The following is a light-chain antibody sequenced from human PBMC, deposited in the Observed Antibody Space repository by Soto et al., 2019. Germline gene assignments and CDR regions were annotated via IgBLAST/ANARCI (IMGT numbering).Light chain of an antibody. Sequence: EVVLTHSTATLSVSPGEGATLSCRASQSVRRNLAWYQQRPGQVPRLLIYDSSTRATGIPARCSGSGSGTEFTLTISSLQSEDFAVYYCQQYNSWPITFGQGTRLDI. J-gene: IGKJ5*01. CDR2: DSS. CDR3: QQYNSWPIT. CDR1: QSVRRN. V-gene: IGKV3-15*01.